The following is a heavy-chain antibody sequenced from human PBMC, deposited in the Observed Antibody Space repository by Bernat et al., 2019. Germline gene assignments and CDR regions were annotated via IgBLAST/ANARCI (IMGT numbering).Heavy chain of an antibody. CDR1: GFTFSSYA. D-gene: IGHD4-17*01. V-gene: IGHV3-23*01. CDR3: AGDDYGGYVYGMDV. Sequence: EVQLLESGGGLVQPGGSLRLSCAASGFTFSSYAMSWVRQAPGKGLEWVSAISGSGGSTYYADSVKGRFTISRDNSKNTLYLQMNSLRAEDTAVYYWAGDDYGGYVYGMDVWGQGTTVTVSS. CDR2: ISGSGGST. J-gene: IGHJ6*02.